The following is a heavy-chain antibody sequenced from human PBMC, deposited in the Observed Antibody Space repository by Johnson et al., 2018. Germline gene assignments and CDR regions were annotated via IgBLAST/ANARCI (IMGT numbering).Heavy chain of an antibody. CDR2: IYYSGST. CDR3: AGVGTYYYVSSGYLAPAEYFQH. Sequence: QVQLQESGPGLVKPSETLSLTCTVSGGSVSSGSYYWSWVRQPPGRGLEWIGYIYYSGSTNYNPSLKSRVTIYVDTSKNQFSLKLSSVTSADTAVYYCAGVGTYYYVSSGYLAPAEYFQHWGQGTLVTVSS. J-gene: IGHJ1*01. CDR1: GGSVSSGSYY. D-gene: IGHD3-22*01. V-gene: IGHV4-61*01.